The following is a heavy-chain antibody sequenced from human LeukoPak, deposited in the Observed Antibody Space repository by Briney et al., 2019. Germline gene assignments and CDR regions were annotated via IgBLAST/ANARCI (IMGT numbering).Heavy chain of an antibody. CDR1: GYTFTNYG. D-gene: IGHD5-12*01. Sequence: ASVKVSCKASGYTFTNYGIGWVRQAPRQGLEWMGWISAYNGHTNYAQKFQGRVTMTADTSTSTAYVELRSLRSDDTAIYYCARALYSDYYSYLNWFDPWGQGTLVSVSS. J-gene: IGHJ5*02. CDR3: ARALYSDYYSYLNWFDP. V-gene: IGHV1-18*01. CDR2: ISAYNGHT.